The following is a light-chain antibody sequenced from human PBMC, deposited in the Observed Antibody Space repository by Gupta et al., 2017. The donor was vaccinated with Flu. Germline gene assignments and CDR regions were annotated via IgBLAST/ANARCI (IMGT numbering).Light chain of an antibody. Sequence: DVVMTQSPLSLPVTLGQPASISCRSSQSLVASDGNTYLNWFQQRPGQSPRRLIYQVSKRDYGVADRFSGSGSGTDFTLKSSRGEAEDVGVYYCMQGKPWITFGGGTKVEI. J-gene: IGKJ4*01. V-gene: IGKV2-30*01. CDR2: QVS. CDR1: QSLVASDGNTY. CDR3: MQGKPWIT.